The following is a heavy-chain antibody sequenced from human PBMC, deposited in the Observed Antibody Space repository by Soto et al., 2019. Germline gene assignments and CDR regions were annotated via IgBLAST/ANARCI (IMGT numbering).Heavy chain of an antibody. CDR2: ISGSGGDT. CDR3: AKARGSSTPAPGSY. V-gene: IGHV3-23*01. Sequence: EVQLLESGGGLVQPGESLRLFCAASGFTFSTYAMSWVRQAPGKGLEWVSVISGSGGDTYYADSVKGRFTIARDNSKNTLSLQMNSLRAEDTAVYSCAKARGSSTPAPGSYWGQGTQVTVSS. CDR1: GFTFSTYA. D-gene: IGHD2-2*01. J-gene: IGHJ1*01.